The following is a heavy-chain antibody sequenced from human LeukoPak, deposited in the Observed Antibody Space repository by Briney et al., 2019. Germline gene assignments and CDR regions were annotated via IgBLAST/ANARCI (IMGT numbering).Heavy chain of an antibody. CDR3: ATAVVAATRRRFPTTYYYYGMDV. Sequence: GASVKVSCKVSGYTLTELSMHWVRQAPGKGLEWMGGFDPEDGETNYAQKFQGRVTMTEDTSTDTAYMELSSLRSEDTAVYYCATAVVAATRRRFPTTYYYYGMDVWGQGTTVTVSS. CDR2: FDPEDGET. V-gene: IGHV1-24*01. J-gene: IGHJ6*02. D-gene: IGHD2-15*01. CDR1: GYTLTELS.